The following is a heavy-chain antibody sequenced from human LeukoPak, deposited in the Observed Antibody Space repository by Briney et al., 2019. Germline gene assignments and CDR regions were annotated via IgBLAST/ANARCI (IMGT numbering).Heavy chain of an antibody. D-gene: IGHD3-3*01. J-gene: IGHJ6*03. CDR1: GFTFSSYE. CDR3: AKDGGGTIFGMVIILHYMDV. V-gene: IGHV3-23*01. CDR2: ISDNGGST. Sequence: GGSLRLSCAASGFTFSSYEMNWVRQAPGKGLERVSSISDNGGSTYYADSVKGRFTVSRDNSKNTLYLQMNSLRAEDTALYYCAKDGGGTIFGMVIILHYMDVWGKGTTVTVSS.